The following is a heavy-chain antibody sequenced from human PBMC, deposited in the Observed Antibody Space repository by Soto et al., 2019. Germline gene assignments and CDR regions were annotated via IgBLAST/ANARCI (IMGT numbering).Heavy chain of an antibody. CDR1: GYTFTSYA. V-gene: IGHV1-3*01. D-gene: IGHD1-1*01. CDR2: INAGNGNT. CDR3: ARGGGNWNPNFDY. J-gene: IGHJ4*02. Sequence: GASVKVSCKASGYTFTSYAMHWVRQAPGQRLEWMGWINAGNGNTKYSQKFQGRVTITRDTSASTAYMELRSLRSDDTAVYYCARGGGNWNPNFDYWGQGTLVTVSS.